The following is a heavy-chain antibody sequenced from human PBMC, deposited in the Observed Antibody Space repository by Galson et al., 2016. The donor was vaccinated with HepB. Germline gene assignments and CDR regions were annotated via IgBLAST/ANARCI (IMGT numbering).Heavy chain of an antibody. CDR3: AREGATSIGGFGY. D-gene: IGHD1-26*01. CDR2: INPSGGST. V-gene: IGHV1-46*01. CDR1: GYTFTSYY. Sequence: SVKVSCKASGYTFTSYYMHWVRQAPGQGLEWMGIINPSGGSTSYAQNFQGRVTMTRDTSTSTVYMELSSLRSEDSAMYYCAREGATSIGGFGYWGQGTLVTDTS. J-gene: IGHJ4*02.